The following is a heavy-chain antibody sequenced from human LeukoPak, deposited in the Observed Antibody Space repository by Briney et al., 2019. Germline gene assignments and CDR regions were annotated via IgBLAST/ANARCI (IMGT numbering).Heavy chain of an antibody. D-gene: IGHD3-16*01. CDR2: ISAYNGNT. Sequence: ASVKVSCKASGGTFSSYAISWVRQAPGQGLEWMGWISAYNGNTNYAQKLQGRVTMTTDTSTSTAYMELRSLRSDDTAVYYCARERDDLMITFGGAYGRDVWGKGPRSPSPQ. CDR1: GGTFSSYA. V-gene: IGHV1-18*01. J-gene: IGHJ6*01. CDR3: ARERDDLMITFGGAYGRDV.